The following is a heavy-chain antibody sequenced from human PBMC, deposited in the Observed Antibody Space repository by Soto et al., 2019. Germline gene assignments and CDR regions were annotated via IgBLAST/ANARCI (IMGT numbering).Heavy chain of an antibody. CDR1: GGSFSGYY. J-gene: IGHJ4*02. D-gene: IGHD3-22*01. CDR3: ARGRYYDSSGYYYLDY. Sequence: SETLSLTCAVYGGSFSGYYWSWIRQPPGKGLEWIGEINHSGSTNYNPSLKSRVTISVDTSKNQFSLKRSSVTAADTAVYYCARGRYYDSSGYYYLDYWGQGTLVTVSS. V-gene: IGHV4-34*01. CDR2: INHSGST.